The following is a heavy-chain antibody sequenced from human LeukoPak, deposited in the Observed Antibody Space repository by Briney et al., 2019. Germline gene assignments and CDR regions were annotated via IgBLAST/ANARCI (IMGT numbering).Heavy chain of an antibody. CDR1: RFTFSYYW. CDR2: IKQEGSEK. V-gene: IGHV3-7*01. CDR3: ARARAPPLRFLEWSQPRYYYYYYMDV. Sequence: GGSLRLSCAASRFTFSYYWMSWVRQVPGKGLEWVANIKQEGSEKYYVDSVKGRFTISRDNAKNSLYLQMNSLRAEDTAVYYCARARAPPLRFLEWSQPRYYYYYYMDVWGKGTTVTVSS. D-gene: IGHD3-3*01. J-gene: IGHJ6*03.